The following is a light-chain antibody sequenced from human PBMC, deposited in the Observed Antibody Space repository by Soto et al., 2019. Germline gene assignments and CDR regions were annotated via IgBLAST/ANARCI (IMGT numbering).Light chain of an antibody. Sequence: DIQMTQSPSSLSASVGDRVTITCQASQDINKNLIWYQQKPGKAPKLLIYDASDLETGVPSRFSGSGSGTGFTFTINSLQPEDFATYYCQQYDDLPITFGLGTRLDIK. J-gene: IGKJ5*01. CDR3: QQYDDLPIT. V-gene: IGKV1-33*01. CDR1: QDINKN. CDR2: DAS.